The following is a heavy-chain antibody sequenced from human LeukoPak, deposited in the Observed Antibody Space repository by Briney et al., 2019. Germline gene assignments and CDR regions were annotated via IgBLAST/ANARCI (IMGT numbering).Heavy chain of an antibody. CDR3: ARDPSFWSGYYSPAFDI. CDR2: IYYSGST. Sequence: SQTLSLTCTVSGGSISSNYWSWIRQPPRNGREWIGYIYYSGSTNYNPSLKSRVTISVDTSKNQFSLKLSSVTAADTAVYYCARDPSFWSGYYSPAFDIWGQGTMVTVSS. CDR1: GGSISSNY. V-gene: IGHV4-59*01. J-gene: IGHJ3*02. D-gene: IGHD3-3*01.